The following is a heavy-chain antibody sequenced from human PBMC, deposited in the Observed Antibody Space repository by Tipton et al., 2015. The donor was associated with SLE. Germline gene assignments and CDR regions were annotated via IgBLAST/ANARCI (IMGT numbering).Heavy chain of an antibody. Sequence: GLVKPSQTLSLTCAISGDSVSSNSATWNWIRQSPSRGLEWLGRTYYRSRWYNDYAESVKSRITINPDTSKNQFSLQLDSVTPEGTAVYYCAKGETALGWLPPNYYMAGWDKGDTVHVPS. J-gene: IGHJ6*03. CDR1: GDSVSSNSAT. D-gene: IGHD3-16*01. V-gene: IGHV6-1*01. CDR2: TYYRSRWYN. CDR3: AKGETALGWLPPNYYMAG.